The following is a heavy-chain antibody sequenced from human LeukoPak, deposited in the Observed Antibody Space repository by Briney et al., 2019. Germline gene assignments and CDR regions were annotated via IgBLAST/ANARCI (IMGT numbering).Heavy chain of an antibody. D-gene: IGHD3-22*01. J-gene: IGHJ4*02. CDR1: GFTFSSYE. CDR2: ISSSGSTI. V-gene: IGHV3-48*03. CDR3: ARDGYDSSGYYCDVWYFDY. Sequence: PGGSLRLSCAASGFTFSSYEMNWVRQAPGKGLEWVSYISSSGSTIYYADSVKGRFTISRDNAKNSLYLQMNSLRAEDTAVYYCARDGYDSSGYYCDVWYFDYWGQGTLVTVSS.